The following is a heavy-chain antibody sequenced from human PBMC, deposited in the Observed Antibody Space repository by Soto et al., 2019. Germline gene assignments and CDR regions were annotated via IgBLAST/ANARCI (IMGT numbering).Heavy chain of an antibody. Sequence: ESGPTLVNPTQTLTLTCTFSGFSLTTTGVGVGWIRQPPGKALEWLAFIYWNDDKRYSPSLKNRLTITKDTSKNQVVLSMTNMAPVDTATYYCAKVDFYYYGMDVWGQGTTVTVS. CDR3: AKVDFYYYGMDV. CDR2: IYWNDDK. CDR1: GFSLTTTGVG. J-gene: IGHJ6*02. V-gene: IGHV2-5*01.